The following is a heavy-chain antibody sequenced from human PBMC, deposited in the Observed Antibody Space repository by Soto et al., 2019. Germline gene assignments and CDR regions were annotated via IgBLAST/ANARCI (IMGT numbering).Heavy chain of an antibody. D-gene: IGHD3-10*01. J-gene: IGHJ4*02. Sequence: PSETLSLTCTVSGGSISSYYWSWIRQPPGKGLEWIGYIYYSGCTNYNPSLKSRVTISVDTSKNQFSLKLSSVTAADTAVYYCARGHYDSGSYYPFDYWGQGTLVTVSS. CDR1: GGSISSYY. V-gene: IGHV4-59*01. CDR3: ARGHYDSGSYYPFDY. CDR2: IYYSGCT.